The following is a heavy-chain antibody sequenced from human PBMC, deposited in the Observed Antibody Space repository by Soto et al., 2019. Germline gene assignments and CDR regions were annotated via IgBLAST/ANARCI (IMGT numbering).Heavy chain of an antibody. D-gene: IGHD5-12*01. CDR2: ITGSAGST. J-gene: IGHJ4*02. CDR1: GFTFSSYG. V-gene: IGHV3-23*01. CDR3: AKDRNRWLRFDLGY. Sequence: EVQLLESGGGLVQPGGSLRLSCAASGFTFSSYGMSWVRQAPGKGLEWVSSITGSAGSTYYADSVKGRFTISRDNSKNTLYLQMNSLRVEDTAVYYCAKDRNRWLRFDLGYWGQGTLVTVSS.